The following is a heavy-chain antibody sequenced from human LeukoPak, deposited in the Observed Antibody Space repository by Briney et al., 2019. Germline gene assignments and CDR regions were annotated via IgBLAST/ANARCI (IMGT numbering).Heavy chain of an antibody. Sequence: ASVNVSCTASGYTFISYGISWVRQAPGQGLEWMGWISAYNGNTNYAQKLQGRVTMTTDKSTSTAYMELRSLRSDDTAVYYCARTDGDYGDYGTWGQGTLVTVSS. CDR1: GYTFISYG. V-gene: IGHV1-18*01. J-gene: IGHJ5*02. D-gene: IGHD4-17*01. CDR2: ISAYNGNT. CDR3: ARTDGDYGDYGT.